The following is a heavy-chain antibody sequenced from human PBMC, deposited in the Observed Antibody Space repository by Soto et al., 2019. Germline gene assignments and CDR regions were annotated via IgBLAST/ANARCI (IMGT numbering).Heavy chain of an antibody. Sequence: SVKVSCKASGGTFSSYTISWVRQAPGQGLEWMGRIIPILGVANYAQKFQGRVTITADKSTSTAYMELSSLRSEDTAVYYCASEITANIVVVPAAMPAGWFDPWGQGTLVTVSS. CDR3: ASEITANIVVVPAAMPAGWFDP. V-gene: IGHV1-69*02. J-gene: IGHJ5*02. CDR2: IIPILGVA. CDR1: GGTFSSYT. D-gene: IGHD2-2*01.